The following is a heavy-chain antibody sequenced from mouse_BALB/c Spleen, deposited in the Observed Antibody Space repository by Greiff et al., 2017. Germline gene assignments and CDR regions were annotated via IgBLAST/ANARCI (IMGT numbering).Heavy chain of an antibody. J-gene: IGHJ4*01. CDR1: GFTFSSYG. CDR3: ARQTVYGNSYAMDY. Sequence: EVQRVESGGDLVKPGGSLKLSCAASGFTFSSYGMSWVRQTPDKRLEWVATISSGGSYTYYPDSVKGRFTISRDNAKNTLYLQMSSLKSEDTAMYYCARQTVYGNSYAMDYWGQGTSVTVSS. CDR2: ISSGGSYT. V-gene: IGHV5-6*01. D-gene: IGHD2-10*02.